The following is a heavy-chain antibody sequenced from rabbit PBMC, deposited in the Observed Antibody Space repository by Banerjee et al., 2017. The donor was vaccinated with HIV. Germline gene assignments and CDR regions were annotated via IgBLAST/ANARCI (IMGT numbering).Heavy chain of an antibody. CDR3: ARVDYGDNSIWDL. J-gene: IGHJ4*01. CDR1: GLDFSSSYW. D-gene: IGHD2-1*01. V-gene: IGHV1S40*01. CDR2: IVTGSSGRT. Sequence: QSLEESGGDLVKPGASLTLTCTASGLDFSSSYWICWVRQAPGKGLEWIACIVTGSSGRTYYASWAKGRFTISKTSSTTVTLQMTSLTAADTATYFCARVDYGDNSIWDLWGPGTLVTVS.